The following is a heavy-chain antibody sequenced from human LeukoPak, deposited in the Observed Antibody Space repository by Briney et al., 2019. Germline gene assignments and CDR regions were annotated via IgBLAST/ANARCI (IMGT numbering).Heavy chain of an antibody. CDR1: GGSFSGYY. D-gene: IGHD3-3*01. CDR2: INHSGST. Sequence: PSETLSLTCAVYGGSFSGYYWSWIRQPPGKGLEWIGEINHSGSTNYNPSLKSRVTISVDRSKNQFSLKLSSVTAADTAVYYCARGDYDFWSGYYDGGSYFDYWGQGTLVTVSS. CDR3: ARGDYDFWSGYYDGGSYFDY. V-gene: IGHV4-34*01. J-gene: IGHJ4*02.